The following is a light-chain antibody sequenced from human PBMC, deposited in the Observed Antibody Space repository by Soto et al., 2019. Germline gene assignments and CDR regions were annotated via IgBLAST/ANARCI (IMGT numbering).Light chain of an antibody. V-gene: IGLV2-14*01. CDR1: SSDVGGYNY. Sequence: QSALTQPASVSGSPGQSITISCTGTSSDVGGYNYVSWYQQHPGKVPKVMIYDVSNRPSGVSNRFSGSKSGNTASLTISGLQTEDEDEYYYSSYSSGSTVVFGGGTKLTVL. J-gene: IGLJ2*01. CDR2: DVS. CDR3: SSYSSGSTVV.